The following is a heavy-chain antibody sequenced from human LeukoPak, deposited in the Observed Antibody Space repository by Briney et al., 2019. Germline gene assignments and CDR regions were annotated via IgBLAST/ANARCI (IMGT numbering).Heavy chain of an antibody. Sequence: KPSETLSLTCAVYGGSFSGYYWSWIRQPPGKGLEWIGSIYYSGSTYYNPSLKSRVTISVDTSKNQFSLKLSSVTAADTAVYYCARCGGPDYWGQGTLVTVSS. V-gene: IGHV4-34*01. CDR2: IYYSGST. CDR1: GGSFSGYY. D-gene: IGHD2-21*01. J-gene: IGHJ4*02. CDR3: ARCGGPDY.